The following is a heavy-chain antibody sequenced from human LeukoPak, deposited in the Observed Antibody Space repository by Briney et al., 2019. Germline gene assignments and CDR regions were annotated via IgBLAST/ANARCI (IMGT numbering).Heavy chain of an antibody. CDR1: GFTFSSSW. D-gene: IGHD2-2*02. V-gene: IGHV3-30-3*01. J-gene: IGHJ4*02. CDR3: ARIPVVRYFDY. CDR2: TSYDGSNK. Sequence: GGSLRLSCVASGFTFSSSWMRWVRQAPGEGLEWVAVTSYDGSNKYYADSVKGRFTISRDNSKNTLYLQMNSLRAEDTAVYYCARIPVVRYFDYWGQGTLVTVSS.